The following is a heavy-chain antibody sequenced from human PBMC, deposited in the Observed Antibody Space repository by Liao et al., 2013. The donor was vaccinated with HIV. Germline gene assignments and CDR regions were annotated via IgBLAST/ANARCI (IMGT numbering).Heavy chain of an antibody. CDR1: GGSISSGAYS. CDR3: ARELGYCSGGSCHSYYFDY. V-gene: IGHV4-30-2*05. J-gene: IGHJ4*02. D-gene: IGHD2-15*01. CDR2: IYYSGST. Sequence: QLQLQESGSGLVKPSQTLSLTCAVSGGSISSGAYSWTWIRQPPGKGLEWLGYIYYSGSTYYNPSLKSQITISVDTSKNQFSLKLSSVTAADTAVYYCARELGYCSGGSCHSYYFDYWGQGTLVTVSS.